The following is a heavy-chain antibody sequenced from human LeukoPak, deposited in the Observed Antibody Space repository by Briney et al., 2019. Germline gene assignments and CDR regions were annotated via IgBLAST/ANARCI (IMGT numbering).Heavy chain of an antibody. CDR2: ISSSGSTI. Sequence: GGSLRLSCAASGFTFSSYEMNWVRQAPGKGLEWVSYISSSGSTIYYADSVKGRFTIPRDNAKNSLYLQMNSLRAEDTAVYYCASERCSSTSCYDGYYGMDVWGKGTTVTVSS. D-gene: IGHD2-2*01. CDR1: GFTFSSYE. J-gene: IGHJ6*04. V-gene: IGHV3-48*03. CDR3: ASERCSSTSCYDGYYGMDV.